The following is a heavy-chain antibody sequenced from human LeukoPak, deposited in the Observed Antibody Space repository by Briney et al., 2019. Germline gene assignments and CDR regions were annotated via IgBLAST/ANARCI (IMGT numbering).Heavy chain of an antibody. CDR2: ISYDGSNK. Sequence: GGSLRLSCAASGFTFSSYAMHWVRQAPGKGLEWVAVISYDGSNKYYADSVKGRFTISRDNSKNTLYLQMNSLRAEDTAVYYCASKAVAHWGQGTLVTVSS. CDR3: ASKAVAH. CDR1: GFTFSSYA. V-gene: IGHV3-30-3*01. D-gene: IGHD6-19*01. J-gene: IGHJ4*02.